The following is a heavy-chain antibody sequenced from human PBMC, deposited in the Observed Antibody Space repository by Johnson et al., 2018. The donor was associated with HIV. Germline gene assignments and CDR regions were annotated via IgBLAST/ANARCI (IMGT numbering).Heavy chain of an antibody. V-gene: IGHV3-9*01. CDR3: ARERGYSSVLWKLSEAAFDI. CDR2: ISWNSGSI. J-gene: IGHJ3*02. CDR1: GFTFDDYA. D-gene: IGHD6-19*01. Sequence: VQLVESGGGLVQPGRSLRLSCAASGFTFDDYAMHWVRQAPGKGLEWVSGISWNSGSIGYADSVKGQFTISRDNAKNSLFLQMNSLRVEDTAVYYCARERGYSSVLWKLSEAAFDIWGQGTMVTVSS.